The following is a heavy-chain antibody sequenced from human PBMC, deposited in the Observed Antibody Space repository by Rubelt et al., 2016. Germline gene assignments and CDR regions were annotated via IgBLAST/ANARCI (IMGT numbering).Heavy chain of an antibody. V-gene: IGHV1-18*01. J-gene: IGHJ2*01. D-gene: IGHD6-6*01. Sequence: QLQLVQSGAEVKKPGASVKVYCKASGYTFTSYGISWVRQAPGQGLEWMGWISAYNGNTNYAQKIQGRVTMTTDTSTSTAYMELRSLRSDDTAVYYCARDRIRIAARQGWYFDLWGRGTLVTVSS. CDR1: GYTFTSYG. CDR3: ARDRIRIAARQGWYFDL. CDR2: ISAYNGNT.